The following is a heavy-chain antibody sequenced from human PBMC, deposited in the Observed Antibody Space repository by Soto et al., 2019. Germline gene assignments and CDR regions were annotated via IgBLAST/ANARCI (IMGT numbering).Heavy chain of an antibody. CDR1: SGSISSSNW. Sequence: SETLSLTCAVSSGSISSSNWWSWVRQPPGKGLEWIGEIYHSGSTNYNPSLKSRVTISVDKSKNQFSLKLSSVTAADTAVYYCARVGITIFGVVTHYYYYMDVWGKGTTVTVSS. J-gene: IGHJ6*03. CDR3: ARVGITIFGVVTHYYYYMDV. CDR2: IYHSGST. V-gene: IGHV4-4*02. D-gene: IGHD3-3*01.